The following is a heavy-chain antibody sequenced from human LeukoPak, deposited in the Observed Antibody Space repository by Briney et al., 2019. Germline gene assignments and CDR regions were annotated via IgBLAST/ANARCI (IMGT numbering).Heavy chain of an antibody. Sequence: SVKVSCKASRDTFTRCAFSWVRQAPGQGLEWMGGIIPIDGTANFGQKFQGRVTITADESASTAYMELSSLRSEDTAIYYCARDPGAPVRAFDIWGQGTMVTVSS. CDR2: IIPIDGTA. V-gene: IGHV1-69*13. J-gene: IGHJ3*02. D-gene: IGHD3-10*01. CDR3: ARDPGAPVRAFDI. CDR1: RDTFTRCA.